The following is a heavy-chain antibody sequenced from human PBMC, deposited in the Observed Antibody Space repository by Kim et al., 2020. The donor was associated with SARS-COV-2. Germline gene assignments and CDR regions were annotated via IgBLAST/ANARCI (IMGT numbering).Heavy chain of an antibody. CDR2: INHIGST. J-gene: IGHJ6*02. CDR1: GGSFSGYY. D-gene: IGHD2-2*01. CDR3: ARTGDIVGVPAVTIPYGMDV. V-gene: IGHV4-34*01. Sequence: SETLSLTCAVYGGSFSGYYWSWIRQPPGKGLEWIGEINHIGSTNYNPSLKSRDTISVDTSKNQFSLKLSSVTAADTAVYYCARTGDIVGVPAVTIPYGMDVWGQGTTVTVSS.